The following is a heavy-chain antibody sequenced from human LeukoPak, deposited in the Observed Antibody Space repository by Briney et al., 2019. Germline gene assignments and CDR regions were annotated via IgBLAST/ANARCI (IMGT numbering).Heavy chain of an antibody. D-gene: IGHD3-3*01. J-gene: IGHJ4*02. CDR3: ARDRDFWSGSFFDY. V-gene: IGHV4-59*01. CDR1: GGSISSYY. CDR2: IYYSGTT. Sequence: PSETLSLTCTVSGGSISSYYWSWIRQPPGKGLEWMGYIYYSGTTNYNPSLRSRVTISVDTSKNQFSLKLSSVTAADSAVYYCARDRDFWSGSFFDYWGQGTLVTVSS.